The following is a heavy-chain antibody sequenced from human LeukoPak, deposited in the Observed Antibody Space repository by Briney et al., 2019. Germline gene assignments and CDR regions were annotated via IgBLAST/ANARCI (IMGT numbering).Heavy chain of an antibody. CDR3: AKARRFQSSGLPSH. V-gene: IGHV3-23*01. CDR1: GFTFSTYA. D-gene: IGHD6-19*01. J-gene: IGHJ1*01. CDR2: ISYSGGST. Sequence: GGSLRLSCAASGFTFSTYAMSWVRQAPGKGLEWVSTISYSGGSTYHADSVKGRFTISRDNSKNTLYLQMNSLRAEDTAVYYCAKARRFQSSGLPSHWGQGTLVTVSS.